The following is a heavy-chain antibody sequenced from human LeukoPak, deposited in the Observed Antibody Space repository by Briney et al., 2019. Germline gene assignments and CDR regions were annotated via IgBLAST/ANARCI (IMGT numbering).Heavy chain of an antibody. V-gene: IGHV1-46*01. Sequence: ASVKVSCKASGYTFTSYYMHWVRQAPGQGLEWMGIINPSGGSTSYAQKFQGRVTMTRDTSTSTVCMELSSLRSEDTAVYYCARLLGYCSGGSCSYYFDYWGQGTLVTVSS. D-gene: IGHD2-15*01. CDR2: INPSGGST. CDR3: ARLLGYCSGGSCSYYFDY. J-gene: IGHJ4*02. CDR1: GYTFTSYY.